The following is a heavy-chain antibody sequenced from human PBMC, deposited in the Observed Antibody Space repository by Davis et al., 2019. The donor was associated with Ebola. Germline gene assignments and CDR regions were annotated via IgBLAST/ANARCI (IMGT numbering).Heavy chain of an antibody. V-gene: IGHV3-11*06. J-gene: IGHJ4*02. Sequence: PGGSLRLSCAASGFTFSDYYMSWIRQAPGKGLEWVSYISSSSSYTNYADSVKGRFTISRDNAKNSLYLQMNSLRAEDTAVYYCARLSSSDGSCYYWGQGTLVTVSS. CDR2: ISSSSSYT. CDR3: ARLSSSDGSCYY. D-gene: IGHD2-15*01. CDR1: GFTFSDYY.